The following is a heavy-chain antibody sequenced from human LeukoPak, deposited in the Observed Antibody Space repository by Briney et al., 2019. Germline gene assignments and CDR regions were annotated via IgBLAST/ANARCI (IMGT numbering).Heavy chain of an antibody. Sequence: HTGGSLRLSCAASGFDFSSNWMHWVRHAPGQGLVWVSRIKGDGISTNYADSVKGRFTISRDNAKNTLYLQMNSLRAEDTAVYYCARGYGSSRGWYWGQGTLVTVSS. CDR3: ARGYGSSRGWY. D-gene: IGHD6-6*01. V-gene: IGHV3-74*01. J-gene: IGHJ4*02. CDR2: IKGDGIST. CDR1: GFDFSSNW.